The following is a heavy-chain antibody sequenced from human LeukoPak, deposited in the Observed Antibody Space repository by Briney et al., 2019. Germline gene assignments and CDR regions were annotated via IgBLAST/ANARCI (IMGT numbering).Heavy chain of an antibody. V-gene: IGHV3-48*03. Sequence: GGSLRLSCAASGFTFSSYEMNWVRQAPGKGLEWVSYISSSGITRYYADSVKGRFTMSRDNAKNSVHLQMNSLRAEGTAVYYCARDLKGVAHFFEYWGQGILVTVSS. CDR2: ISSSGITR. D-gene: IGHD3-10*01. CDR1: GFTFSSYE. J-gene: IGHJ4*02. CDR3: ARDLKGVAHFFEY.